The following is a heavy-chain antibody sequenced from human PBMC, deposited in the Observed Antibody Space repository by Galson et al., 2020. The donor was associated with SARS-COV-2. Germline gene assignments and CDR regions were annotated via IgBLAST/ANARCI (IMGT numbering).Heavy chain of an antibody. V-gene: IGHV3-23*01. CDR3: AKETQLYYNSHGMDV. D-gene: IGHD3-10*01. Sequence: GESLKISCAASGFTFSDYGMNWIRQAPGKGLEWVAAISSVGRTNYADSVKGRFTISRYNSKNTLFLDMNSLRAEDTAVYYCAKETQLYYNSHGMDVWGQGITVSVSS. CDR2: ISSVGRT. CDR1: GFTFSDYG. J-gene: IGHJ6*02.